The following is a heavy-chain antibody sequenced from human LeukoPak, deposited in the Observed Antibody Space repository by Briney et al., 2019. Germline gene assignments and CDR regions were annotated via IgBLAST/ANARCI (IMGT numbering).Heavy chain of an antibody. CDR3: ARLYGSGSPL. CDR1: GGTFSSYA. Sequence: SVKVSCKASGGTFSSYAISWVRQAPGQGLEWMGRIIPIFGIANYAQKFQGRVTITTDESTSTAYMELSSLRSEDTAVYYCARLYGSGSPLWGQGTLVTVSS. V-gene: IGHV1-69*05. CDR2: IIPIFGIA. D-gene: IGHD3-10*01. J-gene: IGHJ4*02.